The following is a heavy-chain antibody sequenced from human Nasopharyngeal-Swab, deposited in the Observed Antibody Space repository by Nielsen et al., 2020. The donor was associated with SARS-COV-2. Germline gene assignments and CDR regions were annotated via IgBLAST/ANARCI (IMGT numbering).Heavy chain of an antibody. V-gene: IGHV1-24*01. CDR2: FDPEDGQT. CDR3: ATSAASSQRGHYYYYYMDV. J-gene: IGHJ6*03. CDR1: GYLLGELS. Sequence: ASVKVSCKVYGYLLGELSMHWVRQAPGKGLEWMGGFDPEDGQTIYAQNFQGRVTMTEDTSTDTAYMELSSLRSDDTAVYYCATSAASSQRGHYYYYYMDVWGKGATVTVSS.